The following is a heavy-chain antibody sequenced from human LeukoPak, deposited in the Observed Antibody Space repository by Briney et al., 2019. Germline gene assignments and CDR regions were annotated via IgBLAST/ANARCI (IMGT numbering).Heavy chain of an antibody. V-gene: IGHV3-23*01. Sequence: GGSLRLSCAASGFTFSSYAMSWVRQAAGKGLEWVSAISGSGGSTYYADSVKGRFTISRENCKNRVYLEMNSLTADDTAVYYCAKVRGYCSSTSCYTTKGYYYYYYGMDVWGQGTTVTVSS. CDR1: GFTFSSYA. CDR3: AKVRGYCSSTSCYTTKGYYYYYYGMDV. D-gene: IGHD2-2*02. CDR2: ISGSGGST. J-gene: IGHJ6*02.